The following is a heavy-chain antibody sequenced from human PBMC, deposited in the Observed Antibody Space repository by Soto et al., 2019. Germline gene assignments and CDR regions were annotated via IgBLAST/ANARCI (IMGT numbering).Heavy chain of an antibody. CDR3: ARGAVTVEYSSSSPFDY. Sequence: ASVKVSCKASGYTFTGYYMHWVRQAPGQGLEWMGWINPNSGGTNYAQKFQGWVTMTRDTSISTAYMELSRLRSDDTAVYYCARGAVTVEYSSSSPFDYWGQGTLVTVSS. V-gene: IGHV1-2*04. CDR1: GYTFTGYY. CDR2: INPNSGGT. D-gene: IGHD6-6*01. J-gene: IGHJ4*02.